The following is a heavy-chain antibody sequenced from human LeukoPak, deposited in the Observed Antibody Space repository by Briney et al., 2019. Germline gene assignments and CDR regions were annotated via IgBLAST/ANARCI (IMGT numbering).Heavy chain of an antibody. J-gene: IGHJ4*02. Sequence: GXSLQISCQAAGSIFTTHWIGWGRQVPGKGREWMGIIYPDDSDAKYSPSFQGQVTISAHKSLITAFLQSSSLNASDTAMYYCASATGSYSYFDYWGQGTLVTVSS. D-gene: IGHD1-26*01. V-gene: IGHV5-51*01. CDR2: IYPDDSDA. CDR1: GSIFTTHW. CDR3: ASATGSYSYFDY.